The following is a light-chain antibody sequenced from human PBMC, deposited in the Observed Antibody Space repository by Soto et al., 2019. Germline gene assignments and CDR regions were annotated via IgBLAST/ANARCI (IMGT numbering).Light chain of an antibody. CDR1: QGISNF. J-gene: IGKJ1*01. CDR2: AAS. Sequence: DIQMTQSPSSLSASVGDRVTITCRASQGISNFLAWHQQKPAKVPTLLIYAASTLQSGVPSRFSGSGSGTDFALTTTSLQPEDVATYYCQKYNSAPWTFGQGTKVEIK. V-gene: IGKV1-27*01. CDR3: QKYNSAPWT.